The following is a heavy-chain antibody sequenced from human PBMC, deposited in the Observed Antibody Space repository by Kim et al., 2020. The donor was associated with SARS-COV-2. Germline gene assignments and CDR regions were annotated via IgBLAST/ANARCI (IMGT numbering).Heavy chain of an antibody. V-gene: IGHV1-69*01. J-gene: IGHJ4*02. Sequence: QKFQGRVTITADESTSTAYMELSSLRSEDTAVYYCARVRGYSGYDWGFDYWGQGTLVTVSS. D-gene: IGHD5-12*01. CDR3: ARVRGYSGYDWGFDY.